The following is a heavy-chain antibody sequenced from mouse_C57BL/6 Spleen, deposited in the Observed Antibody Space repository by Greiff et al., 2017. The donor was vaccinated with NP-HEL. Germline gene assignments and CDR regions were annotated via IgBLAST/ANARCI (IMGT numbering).Heavy chain of an antibody. J-gene: IGHJ4*01. Sequence: EVQLQQSGPGLAKPSQTLSLTCSVTGYSITSDYWNWIRQFPGNKLEYMGYISYSGSTYYNPSLKSRLSITRDTSKNQYYLQLNSVTTEDTATYYCARRTDALYYAMDYWGQGTSVTVSS. V-gene: IGHV3-8*01. CDR3: ARRTDALYYAMDY. CDR2: ISYSGST. CDR1: GYSITSDY.